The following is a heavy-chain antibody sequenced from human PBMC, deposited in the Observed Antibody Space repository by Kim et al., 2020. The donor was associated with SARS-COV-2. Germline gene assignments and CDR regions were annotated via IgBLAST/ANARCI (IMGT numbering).Heavy chain of an antibody. D-gene: IGHD7-27*01. CDR3: TTDGLQPAWGSLNWNFDL. V-gene: IGHV3-15*01. CDR1: GFTFSNAW. CDR2: IKSKTDGGTT. J-gene: IGHJ2*01. Sequence: GGSLRLSCAASGFTFSNAWMSWVRQAPGKGLEWVGRIKSKTDGGTTDYAAPVKGRFTISRDDSKNTLYLQMNSLKTEDTAVYYCTTDGLQPAWGSLNWNFDLWVRGTLVTVSS.